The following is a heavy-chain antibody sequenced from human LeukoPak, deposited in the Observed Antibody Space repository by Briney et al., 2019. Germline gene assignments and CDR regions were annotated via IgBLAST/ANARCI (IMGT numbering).Heavy chain of an antibody. CDR1: GFTVNSNY. V-gene: IGHV3-66*01. CDR2: IYSGGST. Sequence: GGSLRLSCAASGFTVNSNYMSWVRQAPGKGLEWVSVIYSGGSTYYAESVKGRFTISRDNSKNTLYLQMNSLRAEDTAVYYCAKGDYNPEDYWGQGTLVTVSS. J-gene: IGHJ4*02. CDR3: AKGDYNPEDY. D-gene: IGHD4-11*01.